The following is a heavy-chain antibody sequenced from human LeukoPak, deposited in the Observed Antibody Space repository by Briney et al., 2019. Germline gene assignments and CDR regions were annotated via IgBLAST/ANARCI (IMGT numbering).Heavy chain of an antibody. Sequence: GASVKVSCKASGYTFTNYYMHWVRQAPGQGLEWMGIINPSGGSNYAQKFQGRVTMTRDTSTSTVYMEVSSLRSEDTAVYYCARAPVLLLWFGELSRLLYYFDYWGQGTLVTVSS. J-gene: IGHJ4*02. CDR1: GYTFTNYY. V-gene: IGHV1-46*01. CDR2: INPSGGS. D-gene: IGHD3-10*01. CDR3: ARAPVLLLWFGELSRLLYYFDY.